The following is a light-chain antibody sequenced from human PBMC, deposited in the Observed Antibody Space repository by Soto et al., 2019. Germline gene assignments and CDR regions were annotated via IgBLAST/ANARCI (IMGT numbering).Light chain of an antibody. V-gene: IGKV1-39*01. Sequence: DIQLAQSPSSLSASVGDRVTITCRASQSISSYLNWYQQKPGKAPQLLIFAASTLQRGVPSRFSGSGSGTDFSLTISSLQPEDFATYYCQQSYSTLRTFGGGTKVDIK. CDR1: QSISSY. CDR2: AAS. CDR3: QQSYSTLRT. J-gene: IGKJ4*01.